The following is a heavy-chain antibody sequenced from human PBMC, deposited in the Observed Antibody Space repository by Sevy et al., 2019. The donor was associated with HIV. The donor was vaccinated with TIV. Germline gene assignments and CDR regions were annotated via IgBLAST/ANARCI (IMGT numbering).Heavy chain of an antibody. J-gene: IGHJ4*02. CDR2: MSPKSGNT. D-gene: IGHD6-19*01. Sequence: ASVKVSCKTSGYTFTSYDINWVRQATGQWLEWMGWMSPKSGNTGYAQKFQGRLTMTRNTSISTAYMELSSLRSDDTAVYYCARAGSGWYDHYFDDWGQGTLVTVSS. V-gene: IGHV1-8*01. CDR3: ARAGSGWYDHYFDD. CDR1: GYTFTSYD.